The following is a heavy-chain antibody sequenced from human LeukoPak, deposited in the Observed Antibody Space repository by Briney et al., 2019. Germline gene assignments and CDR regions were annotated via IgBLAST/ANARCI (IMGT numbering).Heavy chain of an antibody. CDR3: ARGEETFDY. CDR2: IYYSGST. D-gene: IGHD1-26*01. V-gene: IGHV4-59*01. J-gene: IGHJ4*02. Sequence: SETLSLTCTASGGSISSYYWSWLRQPPGKGLEWVGYIYYSGSTNYNPSLKSRVTMSVDTSKNHFSLKLSSVTAADTAVYYCARGEETFDYWGQGTLVTVSS. CDR1: GGSISSYY.